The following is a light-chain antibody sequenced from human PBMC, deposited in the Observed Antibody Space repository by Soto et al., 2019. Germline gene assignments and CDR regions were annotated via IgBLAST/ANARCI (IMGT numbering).Light chain of an antibody. CDR3: CSYTGGSSWV. CDR2: EVS. J-gene: IGLJ3*02. CDR1: SSDVGTYNF. V-gene: IGLV2-14*01. Sequence: QSVLTQPASVSGSPGQSITISCTGTSSDVGTYNFVSWYQQHPGKVPKLVIYEVSNRPSGVPNRFFGSKSGNRASLTISGLQAEDEAEYYCCSYTGGSSWVFGGGTKLTVL.